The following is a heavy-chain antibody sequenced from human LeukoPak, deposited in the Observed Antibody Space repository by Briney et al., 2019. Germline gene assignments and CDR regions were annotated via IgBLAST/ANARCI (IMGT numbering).Heavy chain of an antibody. J-gene: IGHJ2*01. CDR2: INHSGTT. Sequence: PSETLSLTCTVSGYSISSGYYWAWIRQPPGKGLEWIGSINHSGTTYYNPSLKSRVTISIDTSKNQFSLKLSSVTAADTAVYYCARVDIVVVPASNFDLWGRGTLVTVSS. V-gene: IGHV4-38-2*02. CDR1: GYSISSGYY. D-gene: IGHD2-2*03. CDR3: ARVDIVVVPASNFDL.